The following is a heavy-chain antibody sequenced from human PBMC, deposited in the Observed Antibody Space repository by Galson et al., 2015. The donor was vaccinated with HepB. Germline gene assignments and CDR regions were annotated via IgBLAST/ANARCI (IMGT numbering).Heavy chain of an antibody. CDR1: GFTFSSYW. CDR2: INSDGSST. J-gene: IGHJ3*02. V-gene: IGHV3-74*01. D-gene: IGHD2-15*01. CDR3: AREGVRISHEAFDI. Sequence: SLRLSCAASGFTFSSYWMHWVRQAPGKGLVWVSRINSDGSSTSYADSVKGRFTISRDNAKNTLYLQMNSLRAEDTAVYYCAREGVRISHEAFDIWGQGTMVTVSS.